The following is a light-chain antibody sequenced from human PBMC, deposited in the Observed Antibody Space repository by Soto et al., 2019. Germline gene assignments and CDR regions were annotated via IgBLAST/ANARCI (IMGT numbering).Light chain of an antibody. J-gene: IGLJ1*01. CDR3: SSYAGSSNV. CDR1: SSNIGAGYD. CDR2: GYN. Sequence: QSVLTQPPSVSGAPGQRVTISCTGGSSNIGAGYDVHWYQQLPGTAPKFLIYGYNNRPSGVPDRFSGSKSGTSASLAITGLQAEDEADYYCSSYAGSSNVFGTGTKLTVL. V-gene: IGLV1-40*01.